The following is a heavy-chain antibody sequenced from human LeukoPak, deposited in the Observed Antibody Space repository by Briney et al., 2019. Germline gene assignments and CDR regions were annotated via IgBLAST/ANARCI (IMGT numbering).Heavy chain of an antibody. CDR2: ISAYNGNT. J-gene: IGHJ4*02. D-gene: IGHD6-13*01. CDR1: GYTFTSYG. Sequence: GASVKVSCTASGYTFTSYGISWVRQAPGQGLEWMGWISAYNGNTNYAQKLQGRVTMTTDTSTSTAYMELRSLRSDDTAVYYCAMESLVPFPVKAFNYWGQGTLVTVSS. CDR3: AMESLVPFPVKAFNY. V-gene: IGHV1-18*01.